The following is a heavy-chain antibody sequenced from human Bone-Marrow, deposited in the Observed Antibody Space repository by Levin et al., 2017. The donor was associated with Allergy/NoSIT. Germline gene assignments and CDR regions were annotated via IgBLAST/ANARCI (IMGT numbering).Heavy chain of an antibody. CDR2: ISFDGGNR. CDR1: GFSFRIYA. Sequence: PGGSLRLSGAASGFSFRIYAIQWVRQAPGKGLEWVAVISFDGGNRQYADSVKGRFTISRDNSKNTVYLQMNNLRVEDTAVYYCAKPDTSHEKNLWSVIDKWGQGTLVTVSS. D-gene: IGHD3-3*01. V-gene: IGHV3-30-3*01. J-gene: IGHJ4*02. CDR3: AKPDTSHEKNLWSVIDK.